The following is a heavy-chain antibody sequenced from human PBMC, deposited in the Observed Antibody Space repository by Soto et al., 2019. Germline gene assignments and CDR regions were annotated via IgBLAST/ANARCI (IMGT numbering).Heavy chain of an antibody. CDR2: IYWDDDK. J-gene: IGHJ5*02. D-gene: IGHD6-13*01. Sequence: QITLKESGPTLVKPTQTLTLTCTFSGFSLSTSGVGVGWIRQPPGKALEWLALIYWDDDKRYSPSLKSRLTLVQVTSKRHAVLTMTNMDPVHTATYYCAHSQGIDDGYGSSWDPIYDWFDPWGQGTLVTVSS. V-gene: IGHV2-5*02. CDR3: AHSQGIDDGYGSSWDPIYDWFDP. CDR1: GFSLSTSGVG.